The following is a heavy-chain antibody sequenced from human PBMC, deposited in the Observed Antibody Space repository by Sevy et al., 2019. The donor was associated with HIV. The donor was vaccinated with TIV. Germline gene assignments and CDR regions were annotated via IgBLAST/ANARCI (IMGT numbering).Heavy chain of an antibody. Sequence: GGCLRLSCAASGFDFSIYSMSWVRQAPGKGLEWVSTLSFGCGKIKYADSVKGRFTISRDNSKSSVYLQMNNMRVEDTAVHYCAREGCTKPHDYWGQGTLVNVSS. V-gene: IGHV3-23*01. J-gene: IGHJ4*02. CDR1: GFDFSIYS. CDR3: AREGCTKPHDY. D-gene: IGHD2-8*01. CDR2: LSFGCGKI.